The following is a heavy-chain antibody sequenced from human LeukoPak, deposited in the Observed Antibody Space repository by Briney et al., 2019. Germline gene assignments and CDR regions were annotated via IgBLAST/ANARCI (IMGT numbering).Heavy chain of an antibody. CDR2: IYSGGST. CDR3: ARVLYSYYYGSSDY. CDR1: GFTFSSYG. V-gene: IGHV3-66*01. J-gene: IGHJ4*02. D-gene: IGHD3-10*01. Sequence: GGSLRLSCAASGFTFSSYGMHWVRQAPGKGLEWVSVIYSGGSTYYADSVKGRFTISRDNSKNTLYLQMNSLRAEDTAVYYCARVLYSYYYGSSDYWGQGTLVTVSS.